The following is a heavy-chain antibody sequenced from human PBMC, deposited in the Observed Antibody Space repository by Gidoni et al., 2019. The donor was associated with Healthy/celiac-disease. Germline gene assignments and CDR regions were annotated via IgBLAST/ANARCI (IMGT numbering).Heavy chain of an antibody. CDR1: GFTFSSYW. V-gene: IGHV3-7*01. D-gene: IGHD3-3*01. J-gene: IGHJ6*02. Sequence: EVQLVASGGGLVQPGGSLRLSCAASGFTFSSYWMSWVRQAPGKGVEWVANIKQDGSEKYYVDSVKGRFTISRDNAKNSLYLQMNSLRAEDTAVYYCARDSLPFYDFWTGGMDVWGQGTTVTVSS. CDR2: IKQDGSEK. CDR3: ARDSLPFYDFWTGGMDV.